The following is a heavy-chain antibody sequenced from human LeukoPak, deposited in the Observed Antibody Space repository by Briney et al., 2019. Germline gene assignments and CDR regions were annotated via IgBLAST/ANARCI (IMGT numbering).Heavy chain of an antibody. CDR3: ASDAGDQILLWDGGPYY. D-gene: IGHD3-10*01. Sequence: GGSLRLSCAASGFTFSSYGMHWVRQAPGKGLEWVAVIWYDGSNKYYADSVKGRFTISRDNSKNTLYLQMNSLRAEDTAVYYCASDAGDQILLWDGGPYYWGQGTLVTVSS. CDR1: GFTFSSYG. J-gene: IGHJ4*02. CDR2: IWYDGSNK. V-gene: IGHV3-33*01.